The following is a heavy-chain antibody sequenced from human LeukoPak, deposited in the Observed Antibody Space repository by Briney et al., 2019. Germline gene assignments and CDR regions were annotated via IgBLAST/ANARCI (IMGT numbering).Heavy chain of an antibody. J-gene: IGHJ4*02. CDR1: GFTFSNYG. CDR3: AKSSHPYYRISTSCYMFDY. Sequence: GGSLRLSCAASGFTFSNYGMHWVRQAPGKGLEWVTFIRYEGTNKYYADSVKGRFTISRDNSKNTLYLQTNSLRTEDTALYYCAKSSHPYYRISTSCYMFDYWGQGTLVTVSS. CDR2: IRYEGTNK. D-gene: IGHD2-2*02. V-gene: IGHV3-30*02.